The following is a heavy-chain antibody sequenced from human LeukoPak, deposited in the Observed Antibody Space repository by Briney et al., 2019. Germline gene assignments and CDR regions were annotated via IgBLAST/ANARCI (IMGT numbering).Heavy chain of an antibody. V-gene: IGHV3-64D*06. CDR3: VKTTSGSYSPFDS. J-gene: IGHJ4*02. CDR1: GFTFSSYA. Sequence: GGSLRLSCSASGFTFSSYAMHWVRQAPGKGLEYVSAISSNGGSTYYADSVKGRFTISRDNSKSTLYLQISSLRAEDTAVYYCVKTTSGSYSPFDSWGQGTLVTVSS. CDR2: ISSNGGST. D-gene: IGHD1-26*01.